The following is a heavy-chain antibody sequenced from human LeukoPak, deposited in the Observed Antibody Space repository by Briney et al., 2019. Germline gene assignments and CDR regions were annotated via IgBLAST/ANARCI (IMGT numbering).Heavy chain of an antibody. CDR3: ARHRSGWLQSSFDY. Sequence: SETLSLTCTVSGGSISSSSYYWGWIRQPPGKGLEWIGSIYYSGSTYYNPSLKSRVTISVDTSKNQFSLKLRSVTAADTAVFFCARHRSGWLQSSFDYWGQGTLVTVSS. D-gene: IGHD5-24*01. CDR2: IYYSGST. V-gene: IGHV4-39*01. CDR1: GGSISSSSYY. J-gene: IGHJ4*02.